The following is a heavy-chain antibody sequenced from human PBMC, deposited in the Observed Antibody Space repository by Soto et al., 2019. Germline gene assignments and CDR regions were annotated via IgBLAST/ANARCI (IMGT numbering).Heavy chain of an antibody. D-gene: IGHD2-2*01. CDR3: AKTNCSSTSCRPYYYDSMDV. J-gene: IGHJ6*02. Sequence: QVQLVESGGGLVKPGGSLRLSCAASGFTFSDYSMSWMRQAPGKGLEWVSYISSSGSTIYYTDSVKGRFTISRDNAKNSLYLQMNSLRAEDTAVYYCAKTNCSSTSCRPYYYDSMDVWRQGTTVTVSS. CDR2: ISSSGSTI. V-gene: IGHV3-11*01. CDR1: GFTFSDYS.